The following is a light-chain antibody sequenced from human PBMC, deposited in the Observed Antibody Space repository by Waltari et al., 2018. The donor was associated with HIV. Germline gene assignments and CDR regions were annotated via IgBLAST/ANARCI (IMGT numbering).Light chain of an antibody. CDR1: SSNIGTRT. Sequence: QSVLTQPPSASGTPGQRVSISCSGSSSNIGTRTLNWFQQLPGTAPTLLIYNNNQRPSGVPDRFSGSKSGTSASLAISGLQSEDEADYYCAAWDDRMNGFYVFGTGTKVTVL. CDR3: AAWDDRMNGFYV. V-gene: IGLV1-44*01. CDR2: NNN. J-gene: IGLJ1*01.